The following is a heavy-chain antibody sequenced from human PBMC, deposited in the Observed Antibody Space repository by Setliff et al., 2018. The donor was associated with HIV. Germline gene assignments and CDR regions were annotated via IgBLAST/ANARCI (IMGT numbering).Heavy chain of an antibody. J-gene: IGHJ4*02. CDR2: IYASGST. D-gene: IGHD2-15*01. CDR1: DDSISSGANY. Sequence: PSETLSLTCSVSDDSISSGANYWSWIRQPAGQRLEWIGRIYASGSTNYNPSLKSRVSISVDMSQNQFSLKVTSVTAADTAVYYCAREPRVRGTLDFWGQGTLVTSPQ. V-gene: IGHV4-61*02. CDR3: AREPRVRGTLDF.